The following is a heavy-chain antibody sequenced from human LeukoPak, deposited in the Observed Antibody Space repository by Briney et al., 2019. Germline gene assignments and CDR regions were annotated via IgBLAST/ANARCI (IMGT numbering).Heavy chain of an antibody. Sequence: TGGSLRLSCAASGFTFSTYTMNWVRQAPGKGLEWVSFISSSSSHIYYADSVKGRFTISRDNANNSLYLQMNSLRAEDTAVYYCARVGAGLSFDYWGQGTLVTVSS. CDR3: ARVGAGLSFDY. J-gene: IGHJ4*02. CDR1: GFTFSTYT. D-gene: IGHD6-19*01. V-gene: IGHV3-21*01. CDR2: ISSSSSHI.